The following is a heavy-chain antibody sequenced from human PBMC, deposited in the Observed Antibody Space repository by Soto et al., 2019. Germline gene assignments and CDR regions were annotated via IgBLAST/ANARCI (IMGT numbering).Heavy chain of an antibody. J-gene: IGHJ4*02. Sequence: QVQLVQSGAEVKKPGASVKVSCKTSGYTFTCYYIYWVRQAPGQGLEWMGWINPHSGGTDSSQKFQGRVTMTRDTSISTAYMELSRLRSDDTAVYYCAGTSCSSTTCPTTYWGQGTLVTVSS. CDR3: AGTSCSSTTCPTTY. D-gene: IGHD2-2*01. CDR1: GYTFTCYY. CDR2: INPHSGGT. V-gene: IGHV1-2*02.